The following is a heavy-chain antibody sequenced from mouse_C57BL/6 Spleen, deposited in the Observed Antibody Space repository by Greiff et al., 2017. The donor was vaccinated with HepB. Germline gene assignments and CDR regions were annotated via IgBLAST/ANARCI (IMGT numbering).Heavy chain of an antibody. CDR2: IDPEDGDT. D-gene: IGHD1-1*01. V-gene: IGHV14-1*01. J-gene: IGHJ1*03. CDR3: TTYYYGSSYGYFDV. Sequence: DVKLVESGAELVRPGASVKLSCTASGFNIKDYYMHWVKQRPEQGLEWIGRIDPEDGDTEYAPKFQGKATMTADTSSNTAYLQLSSLTSEDTAVYYCTTYYYGSSYGYFDVWGTGTTVTVSS. CDR1: GFNIKDYY.